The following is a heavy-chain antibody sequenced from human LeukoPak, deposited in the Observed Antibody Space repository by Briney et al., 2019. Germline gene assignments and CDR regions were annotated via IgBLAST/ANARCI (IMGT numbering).Heavy chain of an antibody. CDR1: GGSINSGGYS. Sequence: PSETLSLTCAVSGGSINSGGYSWSWLRQPPGKGLEWIGYIYHTGSTSYIPSLKTRVTISLDRSKNQFSLKLTSVTPADTAVYYCARDRGRRGLYFDYWGQGNLVTVSS. CDR3: ARDRGRRGLYFDY. CDR2: IYHTGST. J-gene: IGHJ4*02. D-gene: IGHD3-16*01. V-gene: IGHV4-30-2*01.